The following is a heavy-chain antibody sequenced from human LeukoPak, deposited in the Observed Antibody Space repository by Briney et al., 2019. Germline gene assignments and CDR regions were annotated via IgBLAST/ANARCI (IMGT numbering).Heavy chain of an antibody. CDR1: GFTFSSYA. CDR2: MSGSGGST. D-gene: IGHD3-22*01. V-gene: IGHV3-23*01. Sequence: PGGSLRLSCAASGFTFSSYAMSWVRQAPGKGLEWVSAMSGSGGSTYHADSVKGGITISRDNSKNTLYLQMNSLRAEDTAVYYCARAMMVVANLWGVFDYWGQGTLVTVSS. CDR3: ARAMMVVANLWGVFDY. J-gene: IGHJ4*02.